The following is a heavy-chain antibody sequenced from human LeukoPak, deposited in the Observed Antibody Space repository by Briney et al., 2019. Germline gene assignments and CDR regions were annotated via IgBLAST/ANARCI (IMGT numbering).Heavy chain of an antibody. CDR1: GYTFSSYS. J-gene: IGHJ4*02. D-gene: IGHD3-10*01. Sequence: PGASLRLSCTASGYTFSSYSMNWVRQAPGKGLEWISSINRNSSYTYYADSVKGRFTITRDNAKNTLYMQMNSLRSEDTAVYYCARDYYVSGSSYYWGPGTLVTVSS. V-gene: IGHV3-21*01. CDR2: INRNSSYT. CDR3: ARDYYVSGSSYY.